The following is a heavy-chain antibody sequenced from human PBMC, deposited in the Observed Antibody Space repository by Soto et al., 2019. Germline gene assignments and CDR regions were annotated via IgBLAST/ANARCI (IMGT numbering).Heavy chain of an antibody. J-gene: IGHJ4*02. CDR3: AKDPRGGIDY. V-gene: IGHV3-23*01. CDR2: ISGSGGRT. D-gene: IGHD3-16*01. CDR1: GFTFSSYA. Sequence: EVQLLESGGGLVQPGGSLRLSCSASGFTFSSYAMSWVRQAPGKGLEGVSAISGSGGRTYYAASVKGRFTISRDNSKNTLYLPMNSRGAEETALYYCAKDPRGGIDYWGQGTLVTVSS.